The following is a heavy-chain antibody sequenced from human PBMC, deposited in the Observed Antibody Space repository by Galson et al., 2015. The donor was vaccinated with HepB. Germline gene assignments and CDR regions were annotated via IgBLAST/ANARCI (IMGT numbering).Heavy chain of an antibody. Sequence: SLRLSCAASGFTFSSYHMGWVRQAPGKGLEWLSYTSGSGNTIYYGDSAKDRFTISRANAKNSLDLQMNSLRDEDTAVYYCARDWPLYSGSFSFDYWGQGTLVTVSS. CDR1: GFTFSSYH. CDR2: TSGSGNTI. J-gene: IGHJ4*02. CDR3: ARDWPLYSGSFSFDY. D-gene: IGHD1-26*01. V-gene: IGHV3-48*02.